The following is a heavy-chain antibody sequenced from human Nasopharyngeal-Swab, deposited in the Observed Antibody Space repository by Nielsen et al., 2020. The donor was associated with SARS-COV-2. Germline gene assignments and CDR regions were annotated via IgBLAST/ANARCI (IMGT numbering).Heavy chain of an antibody. CDR1: GGSVSSGSYY. J-gene: IGHJ6*02. V-gene: IGHV4-61*01. D-gene: IGHD3-10*01. Sequence: SETLSLTCTVSGGSVSSGSYYWSWIRQPPGKGLEWIGYIYYSGSTNYNPSLKSRVTISVDTSKNQFSLKLCSVTAADTAVYYCARDHYGSGSPSMDVWGQGTTVTVSS. CDR3: ARDHYGSGSPSMDV. CDR2: IYYSGST.